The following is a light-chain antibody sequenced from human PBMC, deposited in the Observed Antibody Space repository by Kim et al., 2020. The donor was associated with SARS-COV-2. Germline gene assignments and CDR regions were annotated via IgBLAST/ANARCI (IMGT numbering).Light chain of an antibody. CDR3: SSYTSSSTLYV. V-gene: IGLV2-14*03. J-gene: IGLJ1*01. CDR1: SSDVGGYNY. Sequence: QSITISCTGTSSDVGGYNYVSGYQQHPGKAPKRMIYDVSNRPSGVSNRFSGSKSGNTASLTISGLQAEDEADYYCSSYTSSSTLYVFGTGTKVTVL. CDR2: DVS.